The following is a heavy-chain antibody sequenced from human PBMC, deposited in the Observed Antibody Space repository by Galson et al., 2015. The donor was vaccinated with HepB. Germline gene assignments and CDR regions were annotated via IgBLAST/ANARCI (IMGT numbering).Heavy chain of an antibody. Sequence: SLRLSCAPSGFTFSASAMHWVGQGSGKGLEWVGRIRSKANSYATTSAASVKGRFTISRDDSKNTAYLQMNSLKTEDTAVYYCTMSAPPGYWGQGTLVTVSS. D-gene: IGHD3-3*01. CDR3: TMSAPPGY. CDR2: IRSKANSYAT. J-gene: IGHJ4*02. CDR1: GFTFSASA. V-gene: IGHV3-73*01.